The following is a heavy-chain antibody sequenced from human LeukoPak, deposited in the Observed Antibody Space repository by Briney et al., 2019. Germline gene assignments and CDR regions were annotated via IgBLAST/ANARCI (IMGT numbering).Heavy chain of an antibody. V-gene: IGHV4-39*01. CDR3: ARHGNWDPFDY. CDR2: VYYTGST. Sequence: SKTLSLTCTVSGDSINSSDYYWGWIRQPPGKGLEWIGTVYYTGSTYYKPSLKSRLTISVDRSKNHFSLKMNSVTAADTGVYYCARHGNWDPFDYWGQGILVTVSS. D-gene: IGHD7-27*01. J-gene: IGHJ4*02. CDR1: GDSINSSDYY.